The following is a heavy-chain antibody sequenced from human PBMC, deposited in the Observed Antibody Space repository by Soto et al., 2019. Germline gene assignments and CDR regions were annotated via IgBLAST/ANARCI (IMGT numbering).Heavy chain of an antibody. Sequence: SETLSLTCTVSGGSISSCGYYWSWNRQHPGKGLEWIGDIYYSGSTYYNPALKSRVTISVDTSKNQFSLRLTSVTAADTAVYFCARGGSGGRDDSWGRGTLVTVSS. CDR1: GGSISSCGYY. D-gene: IGHD2-15*01. J-gene: IGHJ5*01. CDR3: ARGGSGGRDDS. CDR2: IYYSGST. V-gene: IGHV4-31*03.